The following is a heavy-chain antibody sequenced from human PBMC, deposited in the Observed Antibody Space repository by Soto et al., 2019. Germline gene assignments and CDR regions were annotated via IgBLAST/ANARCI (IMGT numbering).Heavy chain of an antibody. D-gene: IGHD6-25*01. Sequence: SETLSLTCAVSGDSITSIYHWALIRQPPVRVLESFASIYHSGTTYYNPSLKSRVTISVDTSKNQFSLNLTSVTAADTAVYYCVREGTNISPHGYITAAGRFDHWGQGALVTVSS. CDR3: VREGTNISPHGYITAAGRFDH. J-gene: IGHJ4*02. V-gene: IGHV4-38-2*02. CDR1: GDSITSIYH. CDR2: IYHSGTT.